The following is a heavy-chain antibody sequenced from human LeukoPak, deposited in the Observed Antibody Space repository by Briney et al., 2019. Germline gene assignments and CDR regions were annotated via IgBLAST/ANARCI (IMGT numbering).Heavy chain of an antibody. CDR2: INPNSGGT. CDR1: GYTFTDYF. CDR3: ARGRFSGYGAD. D-gene: IGHD5-12*01. Sequence: ASVKVSCKASGYTFTDYFMHWVRQAPGQGLEWMGWINPNSGGTNFAQRFQGRVTMTRDTSISTAYMELSSLTSDDTAVYYCARGRFSGYGADWGQGTLVTVSS. J-gene: IGHJ4*02. V-gene: IGHV1-2*02.